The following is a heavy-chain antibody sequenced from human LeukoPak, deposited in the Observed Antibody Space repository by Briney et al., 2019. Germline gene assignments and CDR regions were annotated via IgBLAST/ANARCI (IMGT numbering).Heavy chain of an antibody. Sequence: GGSLRLSCAASGFTVSSNYMSWVRQGPGKGLEWVALIYNDGGTHYTDSVKGRFTVSRDTSRNTLFLQMNSLRVEDSAMYYCVKRLTLGDLSIKGAFALWGQGTMVTVAS. CDR3: VKRLTLGDLSIKGAFAL. CDR2: IYNDGGT. J-gene: IGHJ3*01. D-gene: IGHD3-16*02. V-gene: IGHV3-53*01. CDR1: GFTVSSNY.